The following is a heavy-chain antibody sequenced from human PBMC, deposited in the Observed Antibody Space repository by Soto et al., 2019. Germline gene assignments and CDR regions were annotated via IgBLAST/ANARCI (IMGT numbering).Heavy chain of an antibody. V-gene: IGHV3-11*06. Sequence: WGSLRLSCAASGFTFVDYYISCVRQAPVKGLEWVSYISSSSSYTNYADSVKGRFTISRDNAKNSLYLQMNSLRAEDTAVYYCASSSFSHGMDVWGQRTTVTVSS. CDR3: ASSSFSHGMDV. CDR2: ISSSSSYT. J-gene: IGHJ6*02. CDR1: GFTFVDYY.